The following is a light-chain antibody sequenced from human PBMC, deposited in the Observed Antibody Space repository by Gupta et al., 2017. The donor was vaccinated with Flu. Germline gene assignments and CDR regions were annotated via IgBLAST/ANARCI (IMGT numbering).Light chain of an antibody. Sequence: QSVLTQPPSASGTPGQRVTISCSGSSSNLGSNYVYWYQQLPGTAPKLLIYRNNQRPSGVPDRFSGSKSGTSASRAIRGLRSEDEADYYCAAWDDSLSGWVFGGGTKLTVL. J-gene: IGLJ3*02. CDR1: SSNLGSNY. V-gene: IGLV1-47*01. CDR3: AAWDDSLSGWV. CDR2: RNN.